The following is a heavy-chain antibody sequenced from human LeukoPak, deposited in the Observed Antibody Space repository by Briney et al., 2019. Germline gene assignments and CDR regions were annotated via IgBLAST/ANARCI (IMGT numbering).Heavy chain of an antibody. V-gene: IGHV4-61*09. J-gene: IGHJ4*02. CDR2: IYISGNT. CDR1: GGSISSGNYC. Sequence: PSQTLSLTCTVSGGSISSGNYCWSWIRQPAGKGLEWIGHIYISGNTNYNPSLKSRVAISVDTSKNQFSLKLSSVTAADTAVYYCARVRSYYDSSGYSTVGGYFDYWGQGTLVTVSS. D-gene: IGHD3-22*01. CDR3: ARVRSYYDSSGYSTVGGYFDY.